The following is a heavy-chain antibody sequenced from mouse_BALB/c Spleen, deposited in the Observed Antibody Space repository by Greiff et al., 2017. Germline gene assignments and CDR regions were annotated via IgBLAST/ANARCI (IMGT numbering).Heavy chain of an antibody. J-gene: IGHJ3*01. CDR1: GFTFSSYT. Sequence: EVKLVESGGGLVKPGGSLKLSCAASGFTFSSYTMSWVRQTPEKRLEWVATISSGGGNTYYPDSVKGRFTISRDNAKNNLYLQMSSLRSEDTALYYCARYGNSWFAYWGQGTLVTVSA. D-gene: IGHD2-1*01. CDR3: ARYGNSWFAY. CDR2: ISSGGGNT. V-gene: IGHV5-9*03.